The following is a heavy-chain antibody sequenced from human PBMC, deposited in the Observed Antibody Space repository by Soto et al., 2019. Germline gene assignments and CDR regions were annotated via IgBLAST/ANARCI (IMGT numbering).Heavy chain of an antibody. CDR2: IFYRGNT. CDR3: ASLSMTTVTTRAY. D-gene: IGHD4-17*01. V-gene: IGHV4-39*01. J-gene: IGHJ4*02. Sequence: QLHLQESGPGLVKPSETLSLTCTVSGGSISNSSYYWGWIRQPPGKGVEWIGSIFYRGNTYYNPSLKSRVTRSVDTSKNQFSLKLSSVTAADTAAYYCASLSMTTVTTRAYWGQGTLVTVSS. CDR1: GGSISNSSYY.